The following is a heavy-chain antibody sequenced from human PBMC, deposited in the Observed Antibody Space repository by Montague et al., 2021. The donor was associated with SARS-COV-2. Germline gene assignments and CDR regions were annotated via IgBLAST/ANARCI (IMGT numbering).Heavy chain of an antibody. D-gene: IGHD5-12*01. CDR1: GGPISDYY. CDR2: IYYNTGNT. V-gene: IGHV4-59*01. J-gene: IGHJ4*02. Sequence: SETLSLTCSVSGGPISDYYWNWIRKPPGKGLEWIGYIYYNTGNTNYNPSLQSRVTITLDTSKNQFSMNLRSVTAADTALYFCSRGIGYDYYFDCWGLGTLVTVSS. CDR3: SRGIGYDYYFDC.